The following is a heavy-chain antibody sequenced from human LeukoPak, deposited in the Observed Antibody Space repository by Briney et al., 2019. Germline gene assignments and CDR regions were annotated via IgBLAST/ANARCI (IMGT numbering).Heavy chain of an antibody. V-gene: IGHV4-59*08. CDR1: GGSISSYY. D-gene: IGHD6-19*01. J-gene: IGHJ4*02. CDR3: ASTSSGWSPFDY. Sequence: SENLSLTCTVSGGSISSYYWSWIRQPPGKGLEWIGYIYYSGSTNYNPSLKSRVTISVDTSKNQFSLKLSSVTAADTAVYYCASTSSGWSPFDYWGQGTLVTVSS. CDR2: IYYSGST.